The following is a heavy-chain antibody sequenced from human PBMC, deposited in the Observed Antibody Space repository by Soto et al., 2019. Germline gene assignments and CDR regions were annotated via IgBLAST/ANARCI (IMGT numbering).Heavy chain of an antibody. J-gene: IGHJ6*02. D-gene: IGHD3-16*02. CDR1: GFTFSSYA. CDR2: ISYDGSNK. CDR3: ARDKRDYVGGSYRYLGPYYYYGMDV. Sequence: QVQLVESGGGVVQPGRSLRLSCAASGFTFSSYAMHWVRQAPGKGLEWVAVISYDGSNKYYADSVKGRFTISRDNSKNTLYLQMNSLRAEDTAVYYCARDKRDYVGGSYRYLGPYYYYGMDVWGQGTTVTVSS. V-gene: IGHV3-30-3*01.